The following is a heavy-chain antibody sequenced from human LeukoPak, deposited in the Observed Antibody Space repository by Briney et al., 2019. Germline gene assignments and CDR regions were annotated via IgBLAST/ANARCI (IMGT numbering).Heavy chain of an antibody. CDR3: QSRFLEWLLDY. Sequence: SETLSLTCTVSGGSISSNNYYWGWIRQPPGKGLEWIGSIYYGGYTYYNPSLKSRVTISVDTSKNQFSLKLSSVTAADTTIYYCQSRFLEWLLDYWGQGTLVTVSS. V-gene: IGHV4-39*01. D-gene: IGHD3-3*01. J-gene: IGHJ4*02. CDR1: GGSISSNNYY. CDR2: IYYGGYT.